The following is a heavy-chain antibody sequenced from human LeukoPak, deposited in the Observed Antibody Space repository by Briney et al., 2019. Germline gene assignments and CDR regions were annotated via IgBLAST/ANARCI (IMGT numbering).Heavy chain of an antibody. CDR3: ARRGYSYADGYFDY. D-gene: IGHD5-18*01. Sequence: GSLRLSCAASGFTFSSYGMHWVHQAPGKGLEWVAVIWYDGSNKYYADSVKGRFTISRDNSKNTLYLQMNSLRAEDTAVYYCARRGYSYADGYFDYWGQGTLVTVSS. CDR1: GFTFSSYG. V-gene: IGHV3-33*01. J-gene: IGHJ4*02. CDR2: IWYDGSNK.